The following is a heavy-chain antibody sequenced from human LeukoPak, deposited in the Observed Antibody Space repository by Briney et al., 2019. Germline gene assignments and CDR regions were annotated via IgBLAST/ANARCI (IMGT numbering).Heavy chain of an antibody. D-gene: IGHD6-19*01. CDR2: ISGSGGST. CDR3: ASIAVAGTNFDY. CDR1: GFTFSSYA. V-gene: IGHV3-23*01. J-gene: IGHJ4*02. Sequence: PGGSLRLSCAASGFTFSSYAMSWVRQAPGEGLEWVSAISGSGGSTYYADSVKGRFTISRDNSKNTLYLQMNSLRAEDTAVYYCASIAVAGTNFDYWGQGTLVTVSS.